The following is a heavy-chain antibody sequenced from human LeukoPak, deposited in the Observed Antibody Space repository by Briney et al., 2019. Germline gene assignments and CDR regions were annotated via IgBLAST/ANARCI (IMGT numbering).Heavy chain of an antibody. CDR1: GVSISSGGYS. Sequence: SETLSLTCAVSGVSISSGGYSWSWIRQPPGKGLEWIGYIYHSGSTYYNPSLKSRVTISVDRSKNQFSLKLSSVTAADTAVYYCARDRGGPNSSSWYGGWFDPWGQGTLVTVSS. CDR3: ARDRGGPNSSSWYGGWFDP. V-gene: IGHV4-30-2*01. CDR2: IYHSGST. D-gene: IGHD6-13*01. J-gene: IGHJ5*02.